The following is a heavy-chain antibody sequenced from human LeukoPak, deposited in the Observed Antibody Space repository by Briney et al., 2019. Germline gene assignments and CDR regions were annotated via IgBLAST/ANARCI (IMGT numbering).Heavy chain of an antibody. CDR3: ARVVCSGGSCFADY. D-gene: IGHD2-15*01. V-gene: IGHV3-66*01. CDR2: TSATGST. CDR1: GFTVSDNY. Sequence: GGSLRLSCAASGFTVSDNYMSWVRQAPGKGLQWVSVTSATGSTYYADSVKGRFSISRDNSKNSLYLQMNSLRAEDTAVYYCARVVCSGGSCFADYWGQGTLVTVSS. J-gene: IGHJ4*02.